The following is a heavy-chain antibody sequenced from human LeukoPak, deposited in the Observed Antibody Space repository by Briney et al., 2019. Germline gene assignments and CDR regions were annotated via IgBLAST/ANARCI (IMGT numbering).Heavy chain of an antibody. CDR1: GYTFTSYY. CDR2: INPSGGST. CDR3: ARRNWPALIDY. Sequence: AASVKVSCKASGYTFTSYYMHWVRQAPGQGLEWMGIINPSGGSTSYAQKFQGRVTMTRDISTSTVYMELSSLRSEDTAVYYCARRNWPALIDYWGQGTLVTVSS. V-gene: IGHV1-46*01. J-gene: IGHJ4*02. D-gene: IGHD1-1*01.